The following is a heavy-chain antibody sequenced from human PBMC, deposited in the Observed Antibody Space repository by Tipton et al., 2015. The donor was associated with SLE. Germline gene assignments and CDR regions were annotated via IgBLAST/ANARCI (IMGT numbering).Heavy chain of an antibody. CDR3: ARSDSAIAVAGQAFDI. CDR2: IYYSGST. Sequence: TLSLTCTVSGGSISSYYWSWIRQPPGKGLVWIGYIYYSGSTNYNPSLKSRVTISVDTSKNQFSLKLSSVTAADTAVYYCARSDSAIAVAGQAFDIWGQGTMVTVSS. D-gene: IGHD6-19*01. J-gene: IGHJ3*02. V-gene: IGHV4-59*01. CDR1: GGSISSYY.